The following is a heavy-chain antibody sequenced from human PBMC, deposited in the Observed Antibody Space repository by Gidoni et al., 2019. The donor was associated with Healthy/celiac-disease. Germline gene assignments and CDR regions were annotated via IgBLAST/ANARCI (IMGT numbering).Heavy chain of an antibody. Sequence: EVQLLESGGGLVQPGGSLRLSCAASGFTFSSYAMSWVRQAPGQGLEWCSAISGSGGSTYYADSVKGRFTISRDNSKNTLYLQMNSLRAEDTAVYYCAKDHYYGSGAPFDYWGQGTLVTVSS. D-gene: IGHD3-10*01. CDR2: ISGSGGST. V-gene: IGHV3-23*01. J-gene: IGHJ4*02. CDR1: GFTFSSYA. CDR3: AKDHYYGSGAPFDY.